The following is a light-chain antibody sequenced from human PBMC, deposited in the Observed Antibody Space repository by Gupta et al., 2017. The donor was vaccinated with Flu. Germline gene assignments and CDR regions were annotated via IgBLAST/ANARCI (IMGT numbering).Light chain of an antibody. CDR1: NIGSKS. CDR2: NDS. J-gene: IGLJ2*01. Sequence: SYVLTQPPSVSAAPGQTARITCGGKNIGSKSVHWYQQKPGQAPVLVVYNDSDRPSGIPERFSGSNSGNTATLTISRVEAGDEADYYCQVGDSSSDRGVFGGGTKLTVL. CDR3: QVGDSSSDRGV. V-gene: IGLV3-21*02.